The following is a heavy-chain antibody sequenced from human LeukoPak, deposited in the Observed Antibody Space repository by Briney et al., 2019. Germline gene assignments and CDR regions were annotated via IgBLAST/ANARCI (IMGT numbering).Heavy chain of an antibody. CDR3: ARALRHSRPLDY. Sequence: GGSLRLSCVASGFTFSRFELNWVRQAPGKGLEWVSHISTGTYIAYADSVKGRFTISRDNAKNTLYLRMNSLRAEDTAVYYCARALRHSRPLDYWGQGTLVTVSS. V-gene: IGHV3-48*03. CDR1: GFTFSRFE. CDR2: ISTGTYI. D-gene: IGHD6-13*01. J-gene: IGHJ4*02.